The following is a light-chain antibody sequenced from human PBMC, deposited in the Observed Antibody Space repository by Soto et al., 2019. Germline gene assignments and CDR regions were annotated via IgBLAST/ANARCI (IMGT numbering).Light chain of an antibody. CDR2: AAS. CDR1: QSVRKF. V-gene: IGKV1-39*01. J-gene: IGKJ4*01. CDR3: PHSRMYPST. Sequence: IQVTQYTSSLSASVGDRVSITCRASQSVRKFLNYYQQKSGKAPKLLIYAASTLYGGVPSRFSGSGSGTDFALTISSLQAEDFAPYYCPHSRMYPSTFGGGTKVDIK.